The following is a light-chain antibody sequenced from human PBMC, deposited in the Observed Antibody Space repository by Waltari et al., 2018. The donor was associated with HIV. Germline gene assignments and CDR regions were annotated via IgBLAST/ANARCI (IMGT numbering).Light chain of an antibody. Sequence: IPLTQSTFPLYPCVRDRVTLTCRPRPSISRYLNWYQQKPGKAPKLLIYAAYSLQSGVPSRFSGSGSGTDFTLTISSLQPEDFATYYCQQSYSTLTFGGGTTVEIK. CDR3: QQSYSTLT. V-gene: IGKV1-39*01. CDR1: PSISRY. CDR2: AAY. J-gene: IGKJ4*01.